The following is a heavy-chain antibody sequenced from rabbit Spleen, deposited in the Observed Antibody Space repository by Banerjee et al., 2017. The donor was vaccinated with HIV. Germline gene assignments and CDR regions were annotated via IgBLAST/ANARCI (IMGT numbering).Heavy chain of an antibody. J-gene: IGHJ6*01. CDR1: GFDLNTFYY. V-gene: IGHV1S45*01. CDR3: ARGGGRTRLDL. D-gene: IGHD4-1*01. CDR2: IRVGSYSTT. Sequence: QEQLVESGGDLVKPGASLTLTCTASGFDLNTFYYMCWVRQAPGKGLELIACIRVGSYSTTSYASWAKGRFTISKTSSTTVTLQMTSLTAADTATYFCARGGGRTRLDLWGPGTLVTVS.